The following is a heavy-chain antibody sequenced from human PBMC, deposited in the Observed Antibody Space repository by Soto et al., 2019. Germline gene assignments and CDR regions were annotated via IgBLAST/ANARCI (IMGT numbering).Heavy chain of an antibody. J-gene: IGHJ3*01. Sequence: EVQLVESGGGLIEPGGSLRLSCAASGFTFSDYWMHWVRQAPGKGPVWVSRINSDGSYTSYSDSVKGRFTISRDNAKNTLYLQMNGLRAEDTALYYCARDHGRAKAVAANTFDLWGQGTMVTVSS. CDR1: GFTFSDYW. V-gene: IGHV3-74*01. CDR3: ARDHGRAKAVAANTFDL. D-gene: IGHD6-19*01. CDR2: INSDGSYT.